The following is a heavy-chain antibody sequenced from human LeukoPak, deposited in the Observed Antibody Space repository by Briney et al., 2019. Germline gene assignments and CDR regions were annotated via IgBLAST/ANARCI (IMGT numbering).Heavy chain of an antibody. Sequence: GGFLRLSCAASGFTFDGYAMHWVRQAPGKGLEWVSGITWNSGSIGYADSVKGRFTISRDNAKNTLYLQMNSLRAEDTAVYYCARDETRVGAFDYWGQGTLVTVSS. CDR2: ITWNSGSI. D-gene: IGHD1-26*01. J-gene: IGHJ4*02. CDR3: ARDETRVGAFDY. CDR1: GFTFDGYA. V-gene: IGHV3-9*01.